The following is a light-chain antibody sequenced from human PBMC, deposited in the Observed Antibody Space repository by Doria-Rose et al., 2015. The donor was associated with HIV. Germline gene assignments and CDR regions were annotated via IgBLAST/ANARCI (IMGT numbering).Light chain of an antibody. CDR1: QSLLYTSKNY. J-gene: IGKJ3*01. Sequence: DIRLTQSPESLGMSLGERATLNCKSNQSLLYTSKNYLAWYQQKPVQPPNLLIYWASTRQSGVPARFSGSGSGTDFTLTISSLEAEDVAVYYCQQYYDTPSFGPGTTVDIE. CDR3: QQYYDTPS. V-gene: IGKV4-1*01. CDR2: WAS.